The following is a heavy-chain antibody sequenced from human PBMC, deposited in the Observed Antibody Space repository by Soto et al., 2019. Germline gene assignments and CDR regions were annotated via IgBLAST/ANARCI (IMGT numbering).Heavy chain of an antibody. Sequence: QITLKESGPTLVKPTQTLTLTCTFSGFSLSSTRMAVGWIRQPPGKALEWLALIYWDDDKRYSPFLKSRLTIXXXTXXTQVVLTMATMDPVHTARYYCAHIVVAGLGYYFDYWGQGTLVTVSS. V-gene: IGHV2-5*02. CDR1: GFSLSSTRMA. CDR2: IYWDDDK. CDR3: AHIVVAGLGYYFDY. J-gene: IGHJ4*02. D-gene: IGHD6-19*01.